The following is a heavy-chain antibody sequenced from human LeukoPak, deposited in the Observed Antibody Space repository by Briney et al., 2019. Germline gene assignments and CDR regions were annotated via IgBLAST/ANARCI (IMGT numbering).Heavy chain of an antibody. Sequence: PGGSLRLSCAASGFTFSSYGMHWVRQAPGKGLEWVAVISYDGSNKHYADSVKGRFTISRDNSKNTLYLQMNSLRAEDTAVYYCAKDSDTHFDYWGQGTLVTVSS. J-gene: IGHJ4*02. D-gene: IGHD2-2*02. CDR1: GFTFSSYG. V-gene: IGHV3-30*18. CDR2: ISYDGSNK. CDR3: AKDSDTHFDY.